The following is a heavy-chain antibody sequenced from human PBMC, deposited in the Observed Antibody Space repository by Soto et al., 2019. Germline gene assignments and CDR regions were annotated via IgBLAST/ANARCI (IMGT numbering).Heavy chain of an antibody. J-gene: IGHJ4*02. CDR1: GFTFSMFW. D-gene: IGHD3-22*01. V-gene: IGHV3-7*01. CDR2: TKKDGSDK. Sequence: PGGSLRLSCAASGFTFSMFWMGWVRQAPGKGLEWVANTKKDGSDKYYVDSVKGRFTISRDNADNSLYLQINSLRAEDTAVYYCARITISPGYYYDVWGRGTLVTVSS. CDR3: ARITISPGYYYDV.